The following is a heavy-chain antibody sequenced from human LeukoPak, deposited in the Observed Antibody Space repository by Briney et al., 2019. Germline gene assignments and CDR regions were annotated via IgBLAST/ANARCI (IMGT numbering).Heavy chain of an antibody. D-gene: IGHD5-12*01. CDR3: AKDGLAYSGYDYVYYYYGMDV. CDR1: GFTFSSYA. CDR2: MSVSGGTI. J-gene: IGHJ6*02. Sequence: GGSLRLSCAASGFTFSSYAMNWVRQAPGKGLEWVSAMSVSGGTIDYADSVKGRFTISRDNSKNTLYLQMNGLRAEDTAVYYCAKDGLAYSGYDYVYYYYGMDVWGQGTTVTVSS. V-gene: IGHV3-23*01.